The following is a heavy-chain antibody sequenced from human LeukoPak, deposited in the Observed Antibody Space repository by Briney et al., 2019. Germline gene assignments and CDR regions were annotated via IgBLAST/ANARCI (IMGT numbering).Heavy chain of an antibody. J-gene: IGHJ4*02. CDR1: GGSFSGYY. CDR2: INHSGST. V-gene: IGHV4-34*01. CDR3: VVATHRGLVY. D-gene: IGHD5-12*01. Sequence: SETLSLTCAVYGGSFSGYYWSWIRQPPGKGLEWIGEINHSGSTNYNPSLKSRVTISVDKSKNQFSLKLSSVTAADTAVYYCVVATHRGLVYWGQGTLVTVSS.